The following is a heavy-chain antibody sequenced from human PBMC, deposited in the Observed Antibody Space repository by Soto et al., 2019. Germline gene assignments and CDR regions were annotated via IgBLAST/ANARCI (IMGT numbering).Heavy chain of an antibody. CDR2: INHSGST. J-gene: IGHJ4*02. CDR3: ARGVVAGPPYFDY. Sequence: SETLSLTCAVYGGSFSGYYWSWIRQPPGKGLEWIGEINHSGSTNYNPSLKSRVTISIDKSKNQFSMNLSAVTAADTAFYYCARGVVAGPPYFDYWGQGTLVTVSS. CDR1: GGSFSGYY. D-gene: IGHD6-19*01. V-gene: IGHV4-34*01.